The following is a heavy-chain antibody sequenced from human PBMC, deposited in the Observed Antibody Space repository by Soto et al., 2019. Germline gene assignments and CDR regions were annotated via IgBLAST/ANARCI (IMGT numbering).Heavy chain of an antibody. J-gene: IGHJ4*02. CDR2: ISGSGGST. CDR1: GFTFSSYS. CDR3: AKGGDGLLMVYATYFDY. V-gene: IGHV3-23*01. Sequence: HPGGALRLSCAASGFTFSSYSMSWVRQAPGRGLERVSAISGSGGSTYYADSVKGRFTISRDNSKNTLYLQMNSLRAEDTVVYYCAKGGDGLLMVYATYFDYWGQGTLVTVSS. D-gene: IGHD2-8*01.